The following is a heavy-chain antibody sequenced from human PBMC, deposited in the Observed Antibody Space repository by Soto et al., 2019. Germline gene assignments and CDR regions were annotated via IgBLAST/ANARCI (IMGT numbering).Heavy chain of an antibody. CDR3: ASRLGHKDGNRWFDP. Sequence: QLQLLESGPGLVKPSETLSLTCTVSGGSITSSSYYWGWIRQPPGKGLEWIGSLCDSGRTCYNPSLRSRLTMSVDTSKKRFSLKLTSVTAADTAVYYCASRLGHKDGNRWFDPWGQGALVIVSS. CDR2: LCDSGRT. V-gene: IGHV4-39*01. CDR1: GGSITSSSYY. J-gene: IGHJ5*02. D-gene: IGHD1-26*01.